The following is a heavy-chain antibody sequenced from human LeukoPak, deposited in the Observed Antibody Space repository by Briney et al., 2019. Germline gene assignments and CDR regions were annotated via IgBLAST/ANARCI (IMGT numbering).Heavy chain of an antibody. Sequence: PGGTLRLSCAASGFTFSSYGMSWVRQAPGKGLEWVSYISSSSSTIYYSDSVKGRFTISRDNAKNSLSLQMNSLRAEDTAVYYCAKDYRPYGDPTMIVNWFDPWGQGTLVTVSS. D-gene: IGHD3-22*01. CDR2: ISSSSSTI. CDR1: GFTFSSYG. CDR3: AKDYRPYGDPTMIVNWFDP. V-gene: IGHV3-48*01. J-gene: IGHJ5*02.